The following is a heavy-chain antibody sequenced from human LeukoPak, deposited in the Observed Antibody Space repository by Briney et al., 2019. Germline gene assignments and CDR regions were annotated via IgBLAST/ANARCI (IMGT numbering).Heavy chain of an antibody. Sequence: VASVKVSCKASGYTFTNYGISWVRQAPGQGLEWMGWISAYNGNTNYAQKLQGRVTMTTDTSTSTAYMELRSPRSDDTAVYYCARRYSYGSDHDYWGQGTLVTVSS. V-gene: IGHV1-18*01. J-gene: IGHJ4*02. CDR3: ARRYSYGSDHDY. D-gene: IGHD5-18*01. CDR1: GYTFTNYG. CDR2: ISAYNGNT.